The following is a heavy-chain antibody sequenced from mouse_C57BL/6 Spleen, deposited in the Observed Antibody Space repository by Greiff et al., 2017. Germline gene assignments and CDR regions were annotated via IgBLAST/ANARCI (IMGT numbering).Heavy chain of an antibody. D-gene: IGHD1-1*01. CDR3: ARNYYDSSYDYFDY. V-gene: IGHV1-63*01. CDR2: IYPGGGYT. Sequence: VHLVESGAELVRPGTSVKMSCKASGYTFTNYWIGWAKQRPGHGLEWIGDIYPGGGYTNYNEKFKGKATLTTDKSSSRAYMQFSSLTSEDSAIYYCARNYYDSSYDYFDYWGQGTTLTVSS. J-gene: IGHJ2*01. CDR1: GYTFTNYW.